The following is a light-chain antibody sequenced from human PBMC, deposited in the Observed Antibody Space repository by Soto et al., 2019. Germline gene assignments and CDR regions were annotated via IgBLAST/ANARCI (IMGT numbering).Light chain of an antibody. CDR1: SSNIGNNY. CDR3: GTWDSSLSAVV. Sequence: QSVLTQPPSVSAAPGQKDTISCSGSSSNIGNNYVSWYQQLPGTAPKLLIYDSNKRPSGIPDRFSGSKSGTSATLGITGLQTGDEADYYCGTWDSSLSAVVFGGGTKLTVL. CDR2: DSN. J-gene: IGLJ2*01. V-gene: IGLV1-51*01.